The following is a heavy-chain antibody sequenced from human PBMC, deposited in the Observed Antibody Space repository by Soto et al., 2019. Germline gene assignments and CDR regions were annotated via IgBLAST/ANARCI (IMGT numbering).Heavy chain of an antibody. CDR2: IWYDGSNK. CDR1: GFTFSSYG. J-gene: IGHJ6*03. CDR3: AREGSLGYYYYMDV. V-gene: IGHV3-33*01. Sequence: QVQLVESGGGVVQPGRSLRLSCAASGFTFSSYGMHWVRQAPGKGLEWVAVIWYDGSNKYYADSVKGRFTISRDNSKNTLYLQMNSLRAEDTAVYYCAREGSLGYYYYMDVWGKGTTFTVSS.